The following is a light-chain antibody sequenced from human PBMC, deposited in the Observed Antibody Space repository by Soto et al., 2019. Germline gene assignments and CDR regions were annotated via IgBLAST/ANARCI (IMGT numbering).Light chain of an antibody. J-gene: IGKJ3*01. Sequence: DLQMTQSPSSLSASVGDRVTITCRASHAISTYLAWYQQKPGKVPKLLIYSASTLHSGVPSRFSGSGSGTDFTLTISSQQPEDVATYYCQQFNSVPNTFGPGTKVDIK. CDR2: SAS. CDR1: HAISTY. CDR3: QQFNSVPNT. V-gene: IGKV1-27*01.